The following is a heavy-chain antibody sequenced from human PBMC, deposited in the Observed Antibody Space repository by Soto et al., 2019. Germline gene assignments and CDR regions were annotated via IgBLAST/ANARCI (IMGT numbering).Heavy chain of an antibody. CDR1: GYTLTELS. D-gene: IGHD3-3*01. J-gene: IGHJ4*02. V-gene: IGHV1-24*01. CDR3: ATARPYYDFWSGYYTF. CDR2: FDPEDGET. Sequence: ASVKVSCKVSGYTLTELSMHWVRQAPGKGLEWMGGFDPEDGETIYAQKFQGRVTMTENTSTDTAYMELSSLGSEDTAVYYCATARPYYDFWSGYYTFWGQGTLVTVSS.